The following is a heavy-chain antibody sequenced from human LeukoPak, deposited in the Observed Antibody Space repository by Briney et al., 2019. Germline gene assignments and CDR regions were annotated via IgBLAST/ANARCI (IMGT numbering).Heavy chain of an antibody. CDR3: ARDRLEGGETFDS. CDR2: ISGSSSYI. D-gene: IGHD1-1*01. Sequence: GGSLRLSCAASGFSFRSYSMDWVRQAPGKGLEWVSSISGSSSYISYADSVKGRLTISRDNAEKSLFLQMNSLRPEDRAVYFCARDRLEGGETFDSWGQGTLVNVSS. J-gene: IGHJ4*02. CDR1: GFSFRSYS. V-gene: IGHV3-21*01.